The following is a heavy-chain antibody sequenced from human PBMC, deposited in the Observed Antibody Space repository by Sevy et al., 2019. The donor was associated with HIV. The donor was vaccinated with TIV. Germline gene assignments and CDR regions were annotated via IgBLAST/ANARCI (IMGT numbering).Heavy chain of an antibody. CDR2: LSFGCGKI. Sequence: GGSLRLSCAVSGFNFNIYSMSWVRQAPGKGLEWVSTLSFGCGKINYADSVKGRFIISRDDSKNTLYLQMNSLRAEDTAVYVCAREGCTRPHDYWGQGTVVTVSS. J-gene: IGHJ4*02. CDR1: GFNFNIYS. CDR3: AREGCTRPHDY. D-gene: IGHD2-8*01. V-gene: IGHV3-23*01.